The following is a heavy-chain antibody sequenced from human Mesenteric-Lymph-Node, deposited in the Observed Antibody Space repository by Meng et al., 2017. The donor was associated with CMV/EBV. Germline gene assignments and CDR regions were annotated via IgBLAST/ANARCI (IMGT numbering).Heavy chain of an antibody. CDR1: GFTFTTYA. V-gene: IGHV3-23*03. D-gene: IGHD2-15*01. CDR3: AKMGVVALSVDV. J-gene: IGHJ6*02. CDR2: IYSGVSST. Sequence: GGSLRLSCVASGFTFTTYAMSWARQAPGKGLEWVSIIYSGVSSTYYADSVKGRFTISRDNSKNTVFLQMNSLRAEDTAVYYCAKMGVVALSVDVWGQGTTVTVSS.